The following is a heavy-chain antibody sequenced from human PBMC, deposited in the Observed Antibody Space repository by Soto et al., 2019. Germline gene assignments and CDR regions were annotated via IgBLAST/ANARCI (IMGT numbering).Heavy chain of an antibody. V-gene: IGHV3-66*01. CDR2: IYSGGST. Sequence: EVQLVESGGGLVQPGGSLRLSCAASGFTVSSNHMSWVRQAPGKGLEWVSLIYSGGSTYYADSVKGRFTFSRVNSQNTLYLQMNSLRAEDTAVYYCAGPGEQHRYWGQGTLVTVSS. CDR1: GFTVSSNH. CDR3: AGPGEQHRY. J-gene: IGHJ4*02. D-gene: IGHD3-16*01.